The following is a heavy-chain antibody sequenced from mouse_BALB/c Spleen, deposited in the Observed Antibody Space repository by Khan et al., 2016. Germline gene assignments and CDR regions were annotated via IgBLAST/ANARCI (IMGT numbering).Heavy chain of an antibody. Sequence: QIQLQQSGAELVRPGSSVKISCKASGYAFSSYWMNWVKQRPGQGLEWIGQIYPGDGDTNYNGKFKGKATLTADKSSSTAYMQLSSLTSEDSAVYFCARVSSSGYVAWFAYWGQGILVTVSA. D-gene: IGHD3-1*01. J-gene: IGHJ3*01. CDR2: IYPGDGDT. CDR3: ARVSSSGYVAWFAY. CDR1: GYAFSSYW. V-gene: IGHV1-80*01.